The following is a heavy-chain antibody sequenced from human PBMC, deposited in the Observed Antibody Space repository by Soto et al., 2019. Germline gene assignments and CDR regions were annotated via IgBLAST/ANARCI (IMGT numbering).Heavy chain of an antibody. CDR1: GYTFTSYG. CDR2: ISAYNGNT. D-gene: IGHD3-22*01. CDR3: ASGQAGAVISPYYYYGMDV. Sequence: ASVKVSCKASGYTFTSYGISWVRQAPGQGLEWMGWISAYNGNTNYAQKLQGRVTMTTDTSTSTAYMELRSLRSDDTAVYYCASGQAGAVISPYYYYGMDVWGQGATVTVSS. V-gene: IGHV1-18*01. J-gene: IGHJ6*02.